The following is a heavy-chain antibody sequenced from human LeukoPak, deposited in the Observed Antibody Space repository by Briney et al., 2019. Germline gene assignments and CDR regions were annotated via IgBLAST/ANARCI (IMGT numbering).Heavy chain of an antibody. CDR3: ATGSVVVAAATPSTFDY. CDR2: FDPEDGET. Sequence: ASVKVSCKVSGYTLTELSMHWVRQAPGKGLEWMGGFDPEDGETIYAQKFQGRVTMTGDTSTDTAYMELSGLRSEDTAVYYCATGSVVVAAATPSTFDYWGQGTLVTVSS. V-gene: IGHV1-24*01. CDR1: GYTLTELS. J-gene: IGHJ4*02. D-gene: IGHD2-15*01.